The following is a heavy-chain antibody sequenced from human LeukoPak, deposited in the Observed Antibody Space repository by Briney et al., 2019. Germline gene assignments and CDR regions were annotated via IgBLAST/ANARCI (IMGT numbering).Heavy chain of an antibody. CDR1: GGTFSSYA. D-gene: IGHD6-19*01. V-gene: IGHV1-69*13. CDR2: IIPIFGTA. Sequence: SVKVSCKASGGTFSSYAISWVRQAPGQGLEWMGGIIPIFGTANYAQKFQGRVTITADESTSTAYMELSSLRSEDTAVYYCASSPFIAVAGDYYYYGMDVWGQGTTVTVSS. CDR3: ASSPFIAVAGDYYYYGMDV. J-gene: IGHJ6*02.